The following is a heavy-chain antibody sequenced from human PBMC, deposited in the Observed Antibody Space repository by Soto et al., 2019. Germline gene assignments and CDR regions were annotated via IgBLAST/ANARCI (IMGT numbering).Heavy chain of an antibody. D-gene: IGHD3-10*01. V-gene: IGHV1-46*01. J-gene: IGHJ6*02. CDR2: IKPSGGSV. CDR3: AGETVNYYSGMDV. CDR1: GYTISSYY. Sequence: ASVKVSCKAAGYTISSYYMGWPRHDTGQGREWLGVIKPSGGSVTYAQKFQGRVTMTRDTSTNTVYMELSSLSSEDVAVYYCAGETVNYYSGMDVWGQGTTVTVSS.